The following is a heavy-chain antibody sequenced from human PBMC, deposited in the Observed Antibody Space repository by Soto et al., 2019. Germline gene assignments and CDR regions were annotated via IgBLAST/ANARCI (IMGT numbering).Heavy chain of an antibody. D-gene: IGHD5-18*01. CDR1: GYTFTYRY. CDR2: ITPFNGNT. CDR3: ARSADTAMSAFDI. V-gene: IGHV1-45*02. J-gene: IGHJ3*02. Sequence: SVKVSCKASGYTFTYRYLRWVRQAPGQALEWMGWITPFNGNTNYAQKFQDRVTITRDRSMSTAYMELSSLRSEDTAMYYCARSADTAMSAFDIWGQGTMVTVSS.